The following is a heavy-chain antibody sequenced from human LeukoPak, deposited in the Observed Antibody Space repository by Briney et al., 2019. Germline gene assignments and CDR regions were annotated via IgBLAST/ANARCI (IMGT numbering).Heavy chain of an antibody. J-gene: IGHJ4*02. CDR3: ARGDYYDSSGRN. CDR2: IYYSGST. CDR1: GGSISSYY. Sequence: PSETLSLTCTASGGSISSYYWSWIRQPPGKGLEWIGYIYYSGSTNYNPSLKSRVTISVDTSKNQFSLKLSSVTAADTAVYYCARGDYYDSSGRNWGQGTLVTVSS. D-gene: IGHD3-22*01. V-gene: IGHV4-59*01.